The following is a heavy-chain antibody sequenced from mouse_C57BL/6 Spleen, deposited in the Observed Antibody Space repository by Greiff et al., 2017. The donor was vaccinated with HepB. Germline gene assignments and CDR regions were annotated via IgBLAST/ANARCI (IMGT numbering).Heavy chain of an antibody. CDR2: INPSSGYT. Sequence: VQLQQSGAELAKPGASVKLSCKASGYTFTSYWMHWVHQRPGQGLEWIGYINPSSGYTKYNQKFKDKATLTADKSSSPAYLQLSSLTYEDSAVYYCARSKDVLLRMDYWGQGTSVTVSS. D-gene: IGHD1-1*01. V-gene: IGHV1-7*01. CDR1: GYTFTSYW. J-gene: IGHJ4*01. CDR3: ARSKDVLLRMDY.